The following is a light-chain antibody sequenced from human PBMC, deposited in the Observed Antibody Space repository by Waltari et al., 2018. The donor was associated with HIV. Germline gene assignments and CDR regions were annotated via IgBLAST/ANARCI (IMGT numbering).Light chain of an antibody. CDR3: QQSNSFPSFT. V-gene: IGKV1-12*02. J-gene: IGKJ4*01. Sequence: DIQMTQSPSTLSASLGDRVTITCRASQSINNWLAWYHQKPGKAPKLLIYAASTLQSGVPSRFSGSMSGTNFTLTINSLQPEDFATYYCQQSNSFPSFTFGGGTKVELK. CDR1: QSINNW. CDR2: AAS.